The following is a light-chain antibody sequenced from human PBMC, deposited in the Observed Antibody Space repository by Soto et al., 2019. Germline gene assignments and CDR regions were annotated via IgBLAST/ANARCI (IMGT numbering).Light chain of an antibody. CDR1: QGIRND. CDR3: QQYESYYPLT. V-gene: IGKV1-6*01. CDR2: AAS. Sequence: AIEMTQSPSSLAASVGDRVTITCRASQGIRNDLGWYQQKPGKAPKLLIYAASSLQSGVPSRFSGSGSGTDFTLTISSLQPEDFANYYCQQYESYYPLTFGGGTKVDIK. J-gene: IGKJ4*01.